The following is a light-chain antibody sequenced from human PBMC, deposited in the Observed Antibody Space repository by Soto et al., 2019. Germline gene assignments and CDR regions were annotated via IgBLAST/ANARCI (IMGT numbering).Light chain of an antibody. Sequence: DIQLTQSPSFLSASVGDRVTITCRASQGVSSYFAWYQQEPGKAPNLLIYSASTLQSGVPSRFSGSGSGTEFTLTISSLQPEDFATYYCQHLNGYPRTFGQGTKVEIK. CDR3: QHLNGYPRT. J-gene: IGKJ1*01. V-gene: IGKV1-9*01. CDR2: SAS. CDR1: QGVSSY.